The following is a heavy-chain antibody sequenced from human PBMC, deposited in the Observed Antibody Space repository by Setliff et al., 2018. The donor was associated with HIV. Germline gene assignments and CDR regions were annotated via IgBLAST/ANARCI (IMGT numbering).Heavy chain of an antibody. CDR2: VLANDEK. D-gene: IGHD3-9*01. CDR3: ARISYDILTGYPWAFDP. V-gene: IGHV2-26*01. J-gene: IGHJ5*02. CDR1: GFSLNNLRMS. Sequence: SGPTLVNPTETLTLTCTVSGFSLNNLRMSVTWIRQPPGKALEWLGNVLANDEKSYTASLKTRLTISKDTSKSQVVLTMSNMDPVDTATYYCARISYDILTGYPWAFDPWDQGALVTVSS.